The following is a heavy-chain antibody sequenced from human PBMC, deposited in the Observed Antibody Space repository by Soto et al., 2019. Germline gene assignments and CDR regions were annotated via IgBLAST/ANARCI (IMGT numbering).Heavy chain of an antibody. CDR3: ARGRLGYCSGGSCYSDFDY. CDR2: INWNGGST. J-gene: IGHJ4*02. CDR1: GFTFDDYG. D-gene: IGHD2-15*01. V-gene: IGHV3-20*04. Sequence: GGSLRLSCAASGFTFDDYGMSWVRQAPGKGLEWVSGINWNGGSTGYADSVKGRFTISRDNAKNSLYLQMNSLRAEDTALYYCARGRLGYCSGGSCYSDFDYWGQGTLVTVSS.